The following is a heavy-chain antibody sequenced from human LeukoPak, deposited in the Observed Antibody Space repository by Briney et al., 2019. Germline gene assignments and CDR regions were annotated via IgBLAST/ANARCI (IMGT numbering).Heavy chain of an antibody. CDR2: IYYSGST. CDR1: GGSISSSSYY. CDR3: ARTEGSSWSYYFDY. Sequence: SETLSLTCTVSGGSISSSSYYWGWIRQPPGKGLEWIGSIYYSGSTYYNPSLKSRVTISVDTSKNQFSLKLSSVTAADTAVYYCARTEGSSWSYYFDYWGQGTLVTVSS. V-gene: IGHV4-39*07. D-gene: IGHD6-13*01. J-gene: IGHJ4*02.